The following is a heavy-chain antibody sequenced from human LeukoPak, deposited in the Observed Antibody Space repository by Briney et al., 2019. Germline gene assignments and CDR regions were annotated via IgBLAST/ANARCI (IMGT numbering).Heavy chain of an antibody. Sequence: LTGGSLRLSCAASGFTFSSYAMDWVRQSPGKGLEWVAVISYDGSDKYYAEFVKGRFTISRDNAKNCLYLQMNSLRGEDTALYYCARAVLVDYNYYYMDVWGKGTTVTVSS. CDR1: GFTFSSYA. CDR3: ARAVLVDYNYYYMDV. J-gene: IGHJ6*03. V-gene: IGHV3-30*04. CDR2: ISYDGSDK. D-gene: IGHD2-15*01.